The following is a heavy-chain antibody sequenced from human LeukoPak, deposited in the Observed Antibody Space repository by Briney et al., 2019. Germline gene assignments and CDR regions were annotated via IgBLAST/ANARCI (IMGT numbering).Heavy chain of an antibody. D-gene: IGHD2-2*01. V-gene: IGHV4-30-4*01. J-gene: IGHJ4*02. CDR1: GGSISSGDYY. CDR2: IYYSGST. Sequence: SQTLSLTCTVSGGSISSGDYYWSWIRQPPGKGLEWIGYIYYSGSTYYNPSLKSRVTISVDTSKNQFSLKLSSVTAADTAVYYCARVGVPAAHPAKIDYWGQGTLVTVSS. CDR3: ARVGVPAAHPAKIDY.